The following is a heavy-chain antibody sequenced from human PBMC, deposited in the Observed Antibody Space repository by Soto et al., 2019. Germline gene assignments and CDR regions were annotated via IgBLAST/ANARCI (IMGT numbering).Heavy chain of an antibody. CDR2: ISYDGSNK. D-gene: IGHD1-1*01. V-gene: IGHV3-30-3*01. CDR3: ARPQNWYFDN. Sequence: QVQLVESGGGVVQPGRSLRLSCAASGFTFSRYPMHWVRQAPGKGLEWVALISYDGSNKYYADSVKGRFTISRDNSKNTLYLQVNSLRADDTAVYYCARPQNWYFDNWGQGTLVTVSS. CDR1: GFTFSRYP. J-gene: IGHJ4*02.